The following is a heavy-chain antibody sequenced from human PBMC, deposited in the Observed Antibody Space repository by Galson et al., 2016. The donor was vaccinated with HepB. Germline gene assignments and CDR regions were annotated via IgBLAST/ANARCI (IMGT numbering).Heavy chain of an antibody. CDR3: ARTLPRAGAFDI. J-gene: IGHJ3*02. V-gene: IGHV3-21*01. CDR1: GFTFSHYP. Sequence: SLRLSCAASGFTFSHYPMHWVRQAPGKGLEWVSSISTRSSYIYYADSVKGRFTISRDNAKNSLYLQMNSLRAEDTAVYYCARTLPRAGAFDIWGQGTMVTVSS. CDR2: ISTRSSYI.